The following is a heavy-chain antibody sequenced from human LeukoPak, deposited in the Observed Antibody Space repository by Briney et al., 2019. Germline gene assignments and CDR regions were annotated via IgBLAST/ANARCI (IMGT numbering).Heavy chain of an antibody. CDR3: ARVYDFWSGYFDY. CDR1: GFTVSSNY. D-gene: IGHD3-3*01. V-gene: IGHV3-66*02. J-gene: IGHJ4*02. CDR2: IYSGGST. Sequence: GGSLRLSCAASGFTVSSNYMSWVRQAPGKGLEWVSVIYSGGSTYYADSVKGRFTISRDNSKNTLYLQMNSLRAEDAAVYYCARVYDFWSGYFDYWGQGTLVTVSS.